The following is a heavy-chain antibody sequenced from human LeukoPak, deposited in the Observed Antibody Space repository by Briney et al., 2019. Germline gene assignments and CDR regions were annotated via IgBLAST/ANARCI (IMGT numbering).Heavy chain of an antibody. CDR2: IYTSGST. Sequence: SETLSLTCTVSGGSISSYYWSWIRQPAGKGLEWIWRIYTSGSTNYNPSLKSRVTMSVETSKNQFSLKLSSVTAADTAVYYCARDRCSSTSCYGPLEYNWFDPWGQGTLVTVSS. CDR3: ARDRCSSTSCYGPLEYNWFDP. D-gene: IGHD2-2*01. J-gene: IGHJ5*02. CDR1: GGSISSYY. V-gene: IGHV4-4*07.